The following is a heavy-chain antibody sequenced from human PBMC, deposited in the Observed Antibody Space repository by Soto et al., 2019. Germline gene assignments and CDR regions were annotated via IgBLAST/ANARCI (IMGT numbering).Heavy chain of an antibody. CDR3: ARDNRHRNWNAAVGFDP. D-gene: IGHD1-20*01. J-gene: IGHJ5*01. Sequence: QVQLVQSGAEVKKPGSSVKVSCKASGGTFSSYAISWVRQAPGQGLEWMGGIIPIFGTANYAQKFQGRVTITADEATSTAYMELNSLRSEDTAVYYCARDNRHRNWNAAVGFDPWGQGTMVTVSS. V-gene: IGHV1-69*01. CDR1: GGTFSSYA. CDR2: IIPIFGTA.